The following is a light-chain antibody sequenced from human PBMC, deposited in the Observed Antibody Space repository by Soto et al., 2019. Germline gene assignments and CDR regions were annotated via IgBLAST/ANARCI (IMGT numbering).Light chain of an antibody. CDR3: SSYTSINTWV. V-gene: IGLV2-14*01. CDR2: EVS. Sequence: QSALTQPASVSGSPGQSITLSCTGTSNDVGGYNFVSWYQLHPGQAPKLMIYEVSTRPSGVSNRFSGSKSGNTASLTISGLQAEDEADYYCSSYTSINTWVFGGGTKLTVL. CDR1: SNDVGGYNF. J-gene: IGLJ3*02.